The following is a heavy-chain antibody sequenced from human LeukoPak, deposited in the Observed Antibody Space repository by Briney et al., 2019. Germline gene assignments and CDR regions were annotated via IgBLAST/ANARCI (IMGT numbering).Heavy chain of an antibody. CDR3: ARDMAKGLVGWLDP. D-gene: IGHD6-19*01. V-gene: IGHV1-69*04. J-gene: IGHJ5*02. Sequence: GASVKVSCKASGGTFSSYAISWVGQAPGQGLEWMGRIIPILGIANYAQKFQGRVTITADKSTSTAYMELSSLRSEDTAVYYCARDMAKGLVGWLDPWGQGTLVTVSS. CDR1: GGTFSSYA. CDR2: IIPILGIA.